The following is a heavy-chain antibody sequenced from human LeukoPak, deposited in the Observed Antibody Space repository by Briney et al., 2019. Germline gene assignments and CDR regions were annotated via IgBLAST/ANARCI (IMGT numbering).Heavy chain of an antibody. D-gene: IGHD6-19*01. CDR2: ISSSGGST. CDR3: AKDPILMVAVAGGPPEH. CDR1: GFTFSNYA. Sequence: PGGSLRLSCATSGFTFSNYAMSWVRQAPGKGLEWVSAISSSGGSTYYADSVKGRLTISRDNSKNTLYLQMNSLRAEDTAVYYCAKDPILMVAVAGGPPEHWGQGTLVTVSS. J-gene: IGHJ1*01. V-gene: IGHV3-23*01.